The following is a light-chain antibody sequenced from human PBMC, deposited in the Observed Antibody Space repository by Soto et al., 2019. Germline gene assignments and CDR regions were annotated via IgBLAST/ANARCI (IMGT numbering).Light chain of an antibody. CDR2: SAS. J-gene: IGKJ1*01. Sequence: EIVMTQSPATLSVSPGEGATLSCRASQSVSSKLAWYHQKPGQPPRLLIHSASTRAPGIPDRFSASGAGTDFTLTISRLEPEDSAVYYCQQYSASPRTFGLGTKVEIK. CDR3: QQYSASPRT. V-gene: IGKV3D-15*01. CDR1: QSVSSK.